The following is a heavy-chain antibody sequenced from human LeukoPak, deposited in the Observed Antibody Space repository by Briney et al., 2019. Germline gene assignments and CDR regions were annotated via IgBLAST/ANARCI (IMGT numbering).Heavy chain of an antibody. CDR2: INAGNGNT. Sequence: ASVKVSCKASGYTFTSYAMHWVRQAPGQRLEWMGWINAGNGNTKYSQKFQGRVTITRDTSASTAYMELSSLRSEDTVVYYCASIYGSGSYPEIWGQGTLVTVSS. CDR3: ASIYGSGSYPEI. D-gene: IGHD3-10*01. CDR1: GYTFTSYA. J-gene: IGHJ4*02. V-gene: IGHV1-3*01.